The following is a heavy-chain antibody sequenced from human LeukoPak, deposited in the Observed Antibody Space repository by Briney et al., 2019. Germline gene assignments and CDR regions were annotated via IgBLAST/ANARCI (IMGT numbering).Heavy chain of an antibody. V-gene: IGHV3-7*05. CDR1: GFTFSGYS. CDR2: IKEDGSEK. Sequence: GGSLRLSCAASGFTFSGYSLTWVRQAPGKGLEWVANIKEDGSEKYYVDSVKGRFTISRDNAKNSVYLQMKSLRAEDTAMYYCAREIGSAARGRWGQGTLAIVS. D-gene: IGHD6-13*01. CDR3: AREIGSAARGR. J-gene: IGHJ4*02.